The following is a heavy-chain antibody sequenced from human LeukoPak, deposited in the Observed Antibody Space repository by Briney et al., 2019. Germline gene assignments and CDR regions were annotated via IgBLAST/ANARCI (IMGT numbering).Heavy chain of an antibody. Sequence: GGSLRLSCAASGFTFSSYAMSWVRQAPGKGLEWVSGISGSGGGTYYGDSVKGRFTISRDNSKNTLYLQMNSLRAEDTAVYYCAKGNWGGYNRAFDIWGLGTMVTVSS. D-gene: IGHD5-24*01. CDR1: GFTFSSYA. J-gene: IGHJ3*02. CDR3: AKGNWGGYNRAFDI. V-gene: IGHV3-23*01. CDR2: ISGSGGGT.